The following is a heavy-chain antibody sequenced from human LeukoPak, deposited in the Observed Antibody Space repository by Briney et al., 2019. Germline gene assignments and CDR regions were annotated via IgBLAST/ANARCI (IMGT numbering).Heavy chain of an antibody. CDR1: GYSISSGYY. V-gene: IGHV4-38-2*02. CDR3: ARRITMVRGVIITWLDP. CDR2: IYHSGST. Sequence: SETLSLTCTVSGYSISSGYYWGWIRQPPGKGLEWIGSIYHSGSTYYNPSLKSRVTISVDTSKNQFSLKLSSVTAADTAVYYCARRITMVRGVIITWLDPWGQGTLVTVSS. J-gene: IGHJ5*02. D-gene: IGHD3-10*01.